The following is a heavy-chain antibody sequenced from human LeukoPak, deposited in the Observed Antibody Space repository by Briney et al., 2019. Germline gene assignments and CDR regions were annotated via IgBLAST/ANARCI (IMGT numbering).Heavy chain of an antibody. CDR3: VKGDVTTSGYYYGMDV. Sequence: PGGSLRLSCSASGFTFSSYAMHWVRQAPGKGLEYVSAISSNGGGTYYADSVKGRFTISRDNSKNTLYLQMSSLRAEDTAVYYCVKGDVTTSGYYYGMDVWGQGTTVTVSS. CDR2: ISSNGGGT. V-gene: IGHV3-64D*06. J-gene: IGHJ6*02. D-gene: IGHD4-11*01. CDR1: GFTFSSYA.